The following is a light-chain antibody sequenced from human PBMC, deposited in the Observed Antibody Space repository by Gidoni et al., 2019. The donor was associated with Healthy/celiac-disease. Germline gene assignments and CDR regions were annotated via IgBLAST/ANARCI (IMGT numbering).Light chain of an antibody. CDR2: KAS. Sequence: DIQMTQSPSTLSASVGDRVTITCRASQSISSWLAWYQQKPGKAPKLLIYKASSLESGVPSRFSGSGSGTEFPLTISSLQPYDFATYYCQPYNSYPYTFGQGTKLEIK. CDR1: QSISSW. V-gene: IGKV1-5*03. J-gene: IGKJ2*01. CDR3: QPYNSYPYT.